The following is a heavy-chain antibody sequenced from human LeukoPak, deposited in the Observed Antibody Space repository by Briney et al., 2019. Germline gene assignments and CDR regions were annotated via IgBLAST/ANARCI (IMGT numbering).Heavy chain of an antibody. J-gene: IGHJ4*02. CDR2: ISSSGSTI. CDR3: AREPYGDYFLDY. Sequence: GGSLRLSCAASGVTFSNYEMNWVRQVPGKGLEWLSYISSSGSTIYYADSVKGRFTISRDNAKNSLYLQMNSLRAEDTAVYYCAREPYGDYFLDYWGQGTLVTVSS. V-gene: IGHV3-48*03. CDR1: GVTFSNYE. D-gene: IGHD4-17*01.